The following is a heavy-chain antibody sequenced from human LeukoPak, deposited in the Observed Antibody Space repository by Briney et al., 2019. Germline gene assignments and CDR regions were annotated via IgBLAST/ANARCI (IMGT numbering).Heavy chain of an antibody. CDR2: INQAGSEN. CDR3: TKGRSNHY. Sequence: PGGSLRLSCAASGFTFSDFWMGWVRQAPGKGLEWVANINQAGSENYYVDSVKGRFTISRDNAKNSLYLQMNSLRAEDTAVYYCTKGRSNHYWGQGTLVPVST. CDR1: GFTFSDFW. V-gene: IGHV3-7*01. D-gene: IGHD3-10*01. J-gene: IGHJ4*02.